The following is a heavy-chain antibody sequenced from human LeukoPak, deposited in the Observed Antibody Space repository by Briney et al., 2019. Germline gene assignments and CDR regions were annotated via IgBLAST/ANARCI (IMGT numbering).Heavy chain of an antibody. CDR3: ARGGWEFDY. D-gene: IGHD1-26*01. Sequence: GGSLRLSCAASAFTFSDHSMHWARQAPGKGLEWVSSIAYDSSNTYYADSVKGRFTISRDNAKNSLYLQMNSLRAEDTAVYYCARGGWEFDYWGQGTLVTVSS. J-gene: IGHJ4*02. V-gene: IGHV3-30-3*01. CDR1: AFTFSDHS. CDR2: IAYDSSNT.